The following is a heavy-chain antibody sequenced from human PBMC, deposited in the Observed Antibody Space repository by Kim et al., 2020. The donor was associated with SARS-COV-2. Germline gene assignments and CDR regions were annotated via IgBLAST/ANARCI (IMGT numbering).Heavy chain of an antibody. D-gene: IGHD3-22*01. CDR3: ARDRNNRITMIVVPLDV. CDR1: GFTFSSYS. J-gene: IGHJ6*02. Sequence: GGSLRLSCAASGFTFSSYSMNWVRQAPGKGLEWVSYISSSSSTIYYADSVKGRSTISRDNAKNSLYLQMNSLRDEDTAVYYCARDRNNRITMIVVPLDVWGQGTTVTVSS. V-gene: IGHV3-48*02. CDR2: ISSSSSTI.